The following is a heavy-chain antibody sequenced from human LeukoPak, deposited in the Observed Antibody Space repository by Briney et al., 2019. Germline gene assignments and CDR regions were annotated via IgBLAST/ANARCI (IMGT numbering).Heavy chain of an antibody. J-gene: IGHJ4*02. CDR2: ISYDGTTK. Sequence: GGSLRLSCAASGFTFRNYPVHWVRQAPGKGLEWVTVISYDGTTKYYADSVKGRFTISRDNSRNTLYLQMNNLRTKDTAVYYCASPYYYDGSSYYHFFDHWGQGTLVTVSS. D-gene: IGHD3-22*01. V-gene: IGHV3-30*04. CDR3: ASPYYYDGSSYYHFFDH. CDR1: GFTFRNYP.